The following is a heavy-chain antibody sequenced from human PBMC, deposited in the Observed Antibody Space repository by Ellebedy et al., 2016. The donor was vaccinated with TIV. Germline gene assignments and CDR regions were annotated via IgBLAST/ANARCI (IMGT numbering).Heavy chain of an antibody. CDR1: GFTFNIHG. CDR3: ARWYGSGTYYLDP. D-gene: IGHD3-10*01. Sequence: PGGSLRLSCVASGFTFNIHGMSWVRQAPGKGLEWVSSLSGSGSNTYYADSVKGRFTISRDNSKNTLYLQMNSLRAEDTALYYCARWYGSGTYYLDPWGQGTLVTVSS. CDR2: LSGSGSNT. J-gene: IGHJ5*01. V-gene: IGHV3-23*01.